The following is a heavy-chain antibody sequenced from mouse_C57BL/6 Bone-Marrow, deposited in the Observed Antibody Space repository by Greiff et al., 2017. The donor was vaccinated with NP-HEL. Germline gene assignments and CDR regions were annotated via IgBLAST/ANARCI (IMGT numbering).Heavy chain of an antibody. V-gene: IGHV5-17*01. D-gene: IGHD2-4*01. CDR2: ISSGSSTT. CDR1: GFTFSDYG. Sequence: EVMLVESGGGLVKPGGSLKLSCAASGFTFSDYGMHWVRQAPEKGLEWVAYISSGSSTTYYADTVKGRFTISRDNAKNTLFLQITSLRSEDTAMYYCARHCYDYDVNYAMDYWGQGTSVTVSS. CDR3: ARHCYDYDVNYAMDY. J-gene: IGHJ4*01.